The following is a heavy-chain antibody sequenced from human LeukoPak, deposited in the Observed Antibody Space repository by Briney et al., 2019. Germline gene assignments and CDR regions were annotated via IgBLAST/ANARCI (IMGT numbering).Heavy chain of an antibody. J-gene: IGHJ4*02. V-gene: IGHV3-21*01. CDR3: ARGDLPGY. CDR1: GFTFSSYS. Sequence: PGGCLRLSCAASGFTFSSYSMNWVRQAPGKGLECVSSIRISSSYISYADSVNARFTIFRDNAKNSLYLKMTSLSAQYTAVYYCARGDLPGYWGQVTLVTVSS. CDR2: IRISSSYI.